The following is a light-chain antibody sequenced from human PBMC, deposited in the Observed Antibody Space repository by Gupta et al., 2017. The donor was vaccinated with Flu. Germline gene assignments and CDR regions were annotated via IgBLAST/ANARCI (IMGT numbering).Light chain of an antibody. CDR3: QKYDTAPLT. V-gene: IGKV1-27*01. CDR1: QGISTY. Sequence: DIQMTQSPSSLSAPVGDRVTITCRASQGISTYLAWYQVMPGKVPKLLIYGASNLQPGVPSRFSGSGSGTDFTLTISSLQPADVATYFCQKYDTAPLTFGGGTKVGIK. J-gene: IGKJ4*01. CDR2: GAS.